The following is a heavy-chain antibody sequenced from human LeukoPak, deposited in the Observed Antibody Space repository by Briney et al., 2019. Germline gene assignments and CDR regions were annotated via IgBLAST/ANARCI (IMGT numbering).Heavy chain of an antibody. Sequence: PGGSLRLSCAASGFTFSSYAMSWVRQAPGKGLEWVSAISGSGGSTYYAGSVKGRFTISRDNSKNTLFLQMNSLRAEDTAVYYCAKDSLVGGWLVGYSFDSWGQGTLVTVSS. V-gene: IGHV3-23*01. CDR2: ISGSGGST. J-gene: IGHJ4*02. CDR1: GFTFSSYA. CDR3: AKDSLVGGWLVGYSFDS. D-gene: IGHD6-19*01.